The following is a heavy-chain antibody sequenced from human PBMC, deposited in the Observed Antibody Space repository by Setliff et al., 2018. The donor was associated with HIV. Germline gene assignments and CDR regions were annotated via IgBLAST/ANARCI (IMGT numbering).Heavy chain of an antibody. CDR1: GGSISRGSYS. J-gene: IGHJ4*02. Sequence: SETLSLTCTVSGGSISRGSYSWSWIRQPAGKGLEWIGRFDSTGGTDYNPSLKSRLTISLDTSRNQFSLKLSSVTAADTAVYYCARVQVSGTYPIDYWGQGTLVTVSS. CDR2: FDSTGGT. CDR3: ARVQVSGTYPIDY. D-gene: IGHD3-10*01. V-gene: IGHV4-61*02.